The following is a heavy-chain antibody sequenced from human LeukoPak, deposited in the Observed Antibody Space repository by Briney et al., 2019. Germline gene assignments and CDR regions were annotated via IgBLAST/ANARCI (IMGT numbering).Heavy chain of an antibody. V-gene: IGHV3-23*01. J-gene: IGHJ4*02. Sequence: GGSLRLSGATSGFTVSIYAMSWVRKAPGKGLEWVSAIRGSGGTAYYADSVKGRFTISRDNSKNTLYLQMNSLRAEDTAVYYCAKKGYYDGSGYYMYYFDHWGQGTLVTVSS. CDR2: IRGSGGTA. CDR3: AKKGYYDGSGYYMYYFDH. D-gene: IGHD3-22*01. CDR1: GFTVSIYA.